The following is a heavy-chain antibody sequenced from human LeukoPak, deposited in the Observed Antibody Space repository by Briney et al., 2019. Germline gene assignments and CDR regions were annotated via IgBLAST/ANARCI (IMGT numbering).Heavy chain of an antibody. Sequence: GGSLRLSCAASGFTLSSYSMNWVRQAPGKGLQWVSYISGSGDAIFYAESVQGRFTISRDNAKNSVYLQMNSLRAEDTAVYFCARARLGFTRGIGTNYFDYWGQGTLVTVSS. CDR3: ARARLGFTRGIGTNYFDY. CDR2: ISGSGDAI. CDR1: GFTLSSYS. J-gene: IGHJ4*02. V-gene: IGHV3-48*01. D-gene: IGHD2-15*01.